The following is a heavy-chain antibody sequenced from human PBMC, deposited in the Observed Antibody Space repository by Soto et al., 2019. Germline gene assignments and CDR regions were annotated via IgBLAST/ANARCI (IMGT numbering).Heavy chain of an antibody. Sequence: ASVKVSCKACGYPFSNYAISWVRQAPGQGLEWMGWISAYNGNTNYAQKLQDRVTMTTDTSTSTAYMELRSLRSDDTAVYYCAREGIAAAGSYYYYGMDVWGQGTTVTVSS. V-gene: IGHV1-18*04. CDR2: ISAYNGNT. J-gene: IGHJ6*02. CDR3: AREGIAAAGSYYYYGMDV. D-gene: IGHD6-13*01. CDR1: GYPFSNYA.